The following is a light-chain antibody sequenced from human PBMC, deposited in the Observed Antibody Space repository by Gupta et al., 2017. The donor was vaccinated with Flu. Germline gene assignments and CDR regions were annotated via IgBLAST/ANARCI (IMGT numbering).Light chain of an antibody. J-gene: IGKJ3*01. Sequence: EIVMTQSPATLSVSPGESATLSCRASESVSTNLAWYQQKPGQAPRLLIYGASTRATGIPARFSGSGSGTEFTLTISSLQSEDFAVYYCQQYNNWPPELTFGPGTKVDFK. CDR1: ESVSTN. V-gene: IGKV3-15*01. CDR2: GAS. CDR3: QQYNNWPPELT.